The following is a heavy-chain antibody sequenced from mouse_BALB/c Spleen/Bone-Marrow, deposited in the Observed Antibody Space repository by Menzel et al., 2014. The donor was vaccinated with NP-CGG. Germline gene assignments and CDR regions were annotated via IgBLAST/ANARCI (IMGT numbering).Heavy chain of an antibody. V-gene: IGHV1-9*01. Sequence: QVQLKESGAELMKPGASVKISCKATGYTFSSYWIEWVKQRPGHGLEWIGEILPGSGSTNYNEKFKGKATFTADTSSNTAYMHHRSGTSEDSAVYYCARGGVRGGYWYFDVWGAGTTVTVSS. CDR1: GYTFSSYW. CDR2: ILPGSGST. CDR3: ARGGVRGGYWYFDV. J-gene: IGHJ1*01.